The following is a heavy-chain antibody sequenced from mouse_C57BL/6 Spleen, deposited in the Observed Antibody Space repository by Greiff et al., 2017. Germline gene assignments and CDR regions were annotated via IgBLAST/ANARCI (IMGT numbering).Heavy chain of an antibody. D-gene: IGHD1-1*01. J-gene: IGHJ4*01. CDR3: ARGDYYGSSLYAMDY. CDR2: IDPSDSET. Sequence: QVQLQQPGAELVRPGSSVKLSCKASGYTFTSYWMHWVKQRPIPGLEWIGNIDPSDSETHYNQKFKDKATLPVDKSSSTAYMQLSSLTSEDSAVYYCARGDYYGSSLYAMDYWGQGTSVTVSS. V-gene: IGHV1-52*01. CDR1: GYTFTSYW.